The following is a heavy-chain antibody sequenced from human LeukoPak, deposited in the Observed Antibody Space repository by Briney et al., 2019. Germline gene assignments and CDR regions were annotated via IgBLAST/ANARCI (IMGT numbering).Heavy chain of an antibody. CDR2: IYPGDSDT. V-gene: IGHV5-51*01. CDR1: GYRFTNYW. J-gene: IGHJ4*02. Sequence: GKSLEISCKSSGYRFTNYWIGWVRQLPGKGLEWMGIIYPGDSDTRYSPSFQGQVTISADKSISTAYLQWRSLKSSDTAMYYCARQWSTSYFPDYWGQGTLVTVSS. CDR3: ARQWSTSYFPDY. D-gene: IGHD2-2*01.